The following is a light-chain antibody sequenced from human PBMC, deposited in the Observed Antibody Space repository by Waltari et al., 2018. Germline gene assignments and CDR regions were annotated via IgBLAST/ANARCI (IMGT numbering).Light chain of an antibody. CDR2: AAS. CDR1: HSISSY. CDR3: QQSYSTPPFT. J-gene: IGKJ3*01. Sequence: DIQMTQSPYSLSASVGDRVTITCRASHSISSYLNWYQQKPGKAPKLLIYAASILQSGVPSRFSGSGSGTDFTLTISSLQPEDFATYYCQQSYSTPPFTFGPGTKVDIK. V-gene: IGKV1-39*01.